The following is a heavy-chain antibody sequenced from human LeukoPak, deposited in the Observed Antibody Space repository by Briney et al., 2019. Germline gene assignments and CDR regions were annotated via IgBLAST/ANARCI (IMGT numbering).Heavy chain of an antibody. CDR3: ARQYDSYFYYYLDL. CDR1: GYPINNAYY. J-gene: IGHJ6*03. V-gene: IGHV4-38-2*01. CDR2: LYHPDST. Sequence: PSETLSLACGVSGYPINNAYYWVWIRQPPGKGLEWIGSLYHPDSTYYNPSLKSRVTMSVDTSRNQFSLRLSFVTAAGTAVYYCARQYDSYFYYYLDLWGTGTTVTVSS. D-gene: IGHD2-2*01.